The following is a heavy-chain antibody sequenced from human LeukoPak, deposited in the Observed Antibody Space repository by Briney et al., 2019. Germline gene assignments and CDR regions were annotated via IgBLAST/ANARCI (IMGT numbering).Heavy chain of an antibody. J-gene: IGHJ4*02. CDR1: GFTFYKYT. D-gene: IGHD6-19*01. CDR2: IRGSGDST. CDR3: ARRSGIAVAGAFDY. V-gene: IGHV3-23*01. Sequence: GGSLRLSCAASGFTFYKYTMNWVRQAPRKGLEWVSGIRGSGDSTYYADSVKGGITISRDKSKNTLYLHMKSVRDADTAVYYCARRSGIAVAGAFDYWGQGTLVTVSS.